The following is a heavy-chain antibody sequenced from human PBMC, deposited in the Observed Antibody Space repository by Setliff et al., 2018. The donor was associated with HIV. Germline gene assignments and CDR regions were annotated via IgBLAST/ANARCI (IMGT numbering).Heavy chain of an antibody. Sequence: SETLSLTCAVSGYSISSGHYWGWIRQPPGKGLEWIGGIDLSGTTYDNPSLKSRVTISVDKSKNQFSLNLNSVTAADTAVYYCARDSSGVADYDFWSGRNWFDPWGQGILVTVSS. D-gene: IGHD3-3*01. J-gene: IGHJ5*02. CDR3: ARDSSGVADYDFWSGRNWFDP. V-gene: IGHV4-38-2*02. CDR2: IDLSGTT. CDR1: GYSISSGHY.